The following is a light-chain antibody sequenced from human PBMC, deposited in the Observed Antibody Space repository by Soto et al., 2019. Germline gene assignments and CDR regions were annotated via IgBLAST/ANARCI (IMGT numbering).Light chain of an antibody. J-gene: IGLJ2*01. Sequence: QSALTKPASVSGSPGQSITISCTGTSSDVGGYNYVSWYQQHPGKAPKLMIYEVSNRPSGVSNRFSGSKSGNTASLTISGLQAEDEVYYCCSSYTSSSTLDVVFGGGTKLTVL. CDR1: SSDVGGYNY. V-gene: IGLV2-14*01. CDR2: EVS. CDR3: SSYTSSSTLDVV.